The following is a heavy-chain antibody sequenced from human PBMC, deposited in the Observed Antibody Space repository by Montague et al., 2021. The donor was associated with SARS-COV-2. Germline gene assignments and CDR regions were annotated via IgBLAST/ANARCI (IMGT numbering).Heavy chain of an antibody. CDR2: INHTGST. Sequence: SETLSLTCAVYVGSFSGYYWSWIRQSPGKGLEWVGEINHTGSTKYNPSLKSRVTISVDTSKNQFSLKLSSVSAADTAEYYCARADYGGNRYWYFDLWGRGTLVTVSS. CDR3: ARADYGGNRYWYFDL. V-gene: IGHV4-34*01. D-gene: IGHD4-23*01. CDR1: VGSFSGYY. J-gene: IGHJ2*01.